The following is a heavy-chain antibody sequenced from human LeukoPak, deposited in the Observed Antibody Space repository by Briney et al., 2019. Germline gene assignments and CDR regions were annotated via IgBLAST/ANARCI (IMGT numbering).Heavy chain of an antibody. D-gene: IGHD2-2*01. V-gene: IGHV1-69*04. J-gene: IGHJ5*02. Sequence: SVKVSCKASGGTFSSYAISWVRQAPGQGLEWMGRIIPILGIANYAQKFQGRVTITADKSTSTAYMELRSLRSDDTAVYYCARVVVPAAIRGSWFDPWGQGTLVTVSS. CDR3: ARVVVPAAIRGSWFDP. CDR2: IIPILGIA. CDR1: GGTFSSYA.